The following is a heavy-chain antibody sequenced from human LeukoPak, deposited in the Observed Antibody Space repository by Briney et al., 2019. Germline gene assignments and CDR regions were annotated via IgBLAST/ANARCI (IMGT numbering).Heavy chain of an antibody. Sequence: PGGSLRLSCAASGFTFSSYAMTRVRQAPGKGLEWVSTIGTGGGGTYYADSVRGRFTISRDSSKNTLYLQMNSLRAEDTAVYYCARGSGYFFDYWGQGTLVTVSS. CDR3: ARGSGYFFDY. CDR1: GFTFSSYA. CDR2: IGTGGGGT. J-gene: IGHJ4*02. D-gene: IGHD6-25*01. V-gene: IGHV3-23*01.